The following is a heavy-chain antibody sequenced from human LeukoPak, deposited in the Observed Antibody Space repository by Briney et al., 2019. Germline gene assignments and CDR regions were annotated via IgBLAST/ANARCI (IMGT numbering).Heavy chain of an antibody. J-gene: IGHJ4*02. CDR2: ISGSGGST. CDR3: AKGHSLGLPIDY. Sequence: GGSLRLSCAASGYPLSSYAMSGVRQAPGRGLEWVSAISGSGGSTYYTDSVRGRFTISRDNSKNTVYLQMNSLRAEDTAVYYCAKGHSLGLPIDYWGQGTLVTVSS. V-gene: IGHV3-23*01. CDR1: GYPLSSYA. D-gene: IGHD3-16*01.